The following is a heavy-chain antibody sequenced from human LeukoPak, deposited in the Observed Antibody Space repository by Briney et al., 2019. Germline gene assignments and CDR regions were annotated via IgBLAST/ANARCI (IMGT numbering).Heavy chain of an antibody. Sequence: GGSLRLSCAASGFTFSSYAMSWVRQAPGKGLEWVSSMSGTAGNTYYADSVKGRFTISRDNPKNTLYLQMNSLRAEDTAVYYCAAIVLMVSSSPHYYGMDVWGQGTTVTVSS. V-gene: IGHV3-23*01. D-gene: IGHD2-8*01. CDR3: AAIVLMVSSSPHYYGMDV. J-gene: IGHJ6*02. CDR2: MSGTAGNT. CDR1: GFTFSSYA.